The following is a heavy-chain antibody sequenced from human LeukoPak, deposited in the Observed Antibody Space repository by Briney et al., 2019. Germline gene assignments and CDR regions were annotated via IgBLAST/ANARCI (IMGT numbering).Heavy chain of an antibody. CDR3: AKDRGSSSWYGDLDY. D-gene: IGHD6-13*01. Sequence: GGSLRLSCAASGFTFSSYAMSWVRQAPGKGLEWVSAISGSGGSTYYADSVKGRFTISRDNSKNTLYLQMNGLRAEDTAVYYCAKDRGSSSWYGDLDYWGQGTLVTVSS. CDR2: ISGSGGST. CDR1: GFTFSSYA. J-gene: IGHJ4*02. V-gene: IGHV3-23*01.